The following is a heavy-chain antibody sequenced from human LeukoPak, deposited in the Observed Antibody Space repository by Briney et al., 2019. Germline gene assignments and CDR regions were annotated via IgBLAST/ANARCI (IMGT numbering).Heavy chain of an antibody. J-gene: IGHJ4*02. CDR3: AKGVRRDGYFYFDY. Sequence: GGSLRLSCAASGFTFSRYAMHWVRQAPGKGLEWAAVISRDGENQNYADSVKGRLTISRDNSKNTLYLQMNSLRAEDTAVYYCAKGVRRDGYFYFDYWGQGTLVTVSS. CDR1: GFTFSRYA. V-gene: IGHV3-30*04. CDR2: ISRDGENQ. D-gene: IGHD5-24*01.